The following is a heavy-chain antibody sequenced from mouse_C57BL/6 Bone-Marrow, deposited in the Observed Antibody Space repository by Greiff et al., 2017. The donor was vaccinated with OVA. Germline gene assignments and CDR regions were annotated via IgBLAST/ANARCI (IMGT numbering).Heavy chain of an antibody. CDR3: TAITTVVAEYFDV. J-gene: IGHJ1*03. D-gene: IGHD1-1*01. Sequence: VQLQQSGAELVRPGASVKLSCTASGFNITDDYMHWVKQRPEQGLAWIGWIDPENGGTEYASKFKGKATITADTSSNTAYLQLSSLTSEDTAVYYCTAITTVVAEYFDVWGTGTTVTVSS. CDR2: IDPENGGT. V-gene: IGHV14-4*01. CDR1: GFNITDDY.